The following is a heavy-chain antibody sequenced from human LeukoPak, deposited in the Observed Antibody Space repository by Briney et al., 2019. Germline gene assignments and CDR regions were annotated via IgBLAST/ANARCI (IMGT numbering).Heavy chain of an antibody. CDR2: IYYSGST. D-gene: IGHD3-10*01. V-gene: IGHV4-30-4*02. J-gene: IGHJ4*02. CDR1: GGSISSGDYY. Sequence: SETLSLTCTVSGGSISSGDYYWSWIRQPPGKGLEWIGYIYYSGSTYYNPSLKSRVTISVDTSKNQFSLKLSSVTAADTAVYYCARVWAYYGSGSYADYWGQGTLVTVSS. CDR3: ARVWAYYGSGSYADY.